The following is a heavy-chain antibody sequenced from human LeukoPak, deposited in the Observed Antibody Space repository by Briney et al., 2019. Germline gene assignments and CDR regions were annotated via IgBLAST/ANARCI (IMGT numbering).Heavy chain of an antibody. D-gene: IGHD3-22*01. V-gene: IGHV4-59*12. CDR1: GGSISSYY. CDR2: IYYSGST. J-gene: IGHJ3*02. Sequence: SETLSLTCTVSGGSISSYYWSWIRQPPGKGLEWIGYIYYSGSTNYNPSLKSRVTISVDTSKNQFSLKLGSVTAADTAVYYCARDRGTYYYDSSGYYDAFDIWGQGTMVTVSS. CDR3: ARDRGTYYYDSSGYYDAFDI.